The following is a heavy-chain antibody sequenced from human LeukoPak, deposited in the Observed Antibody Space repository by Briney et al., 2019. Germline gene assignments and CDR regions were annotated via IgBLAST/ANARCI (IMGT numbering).Heavy chain of an antibody. Sequence: PSETLSLTCAVYGVSFSGYYWRWIRQPPGKGLEWIGEINHSGSTNYNPSLKSQVTISVDTSKNQFSLKLSSVTAADTAVYYCARVCFYGSGSYSRFLLSLDYWGQGTLVTVSS. CDR3: ARVCFYGSGSYSRFLLSLDY. V-gene: IGHV4-34*01. CDR1: GVSFSGYY. D-gene: IGHD3-10*01. J-gene: IGHJ4*02. CDR2: INHSGST.